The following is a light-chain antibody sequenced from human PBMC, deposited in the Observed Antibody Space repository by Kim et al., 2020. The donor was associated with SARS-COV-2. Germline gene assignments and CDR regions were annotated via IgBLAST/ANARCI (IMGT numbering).Light chain of an antibody. V-gene: IGLV2-14*03. J-gene: IGLJ1*01. CDR1: SSDVGGYNY. Sequence: GQSITISCTGTSSDVGGYNYVSWYQQHPGKAPKLMIYNVSNRPSGVSNRFSGSKSGNTASLTISGLQAEDDADYYCSSYTSSSTLVFGTGTKVTVL. CDR2: NVS. CDR3: SSYTSSSTLV.